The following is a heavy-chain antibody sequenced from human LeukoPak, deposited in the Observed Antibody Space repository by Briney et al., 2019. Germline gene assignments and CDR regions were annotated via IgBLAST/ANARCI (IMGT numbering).Heavy chain of an antibody. CDR2: ISFDGSDD. Sequence: GGSLRLSCAVSGFTFSNFGMHWVRQAPGKGLEWVAVISFDGSDDYYVDSVRGRFTISRDNSKNTLYLQMNRLTVEDTAVYYCAKDQGPKVSGYYSGCRPLDSWGQGTLVTVST. CDR3: AKDQGPKVSGYYSGCRPLDS. D-gene: IGHD6-19*01. CDR1: GFTFSNFG. V-gene: IGHV3-30*18. J-gene: IGHJ4*02.